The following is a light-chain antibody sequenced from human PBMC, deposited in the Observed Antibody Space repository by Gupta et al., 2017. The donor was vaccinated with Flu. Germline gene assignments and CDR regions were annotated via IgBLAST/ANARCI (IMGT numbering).Light chain of an antibody. V-gene: IGLV3-21*03. Sequence: GKTVRITCGENNIGSRTVHWYQQRPGQAPVVVVNDDSDRPSGIPERFSGSNSGNTATLTISRVEAGDEADYYCQVWDSSSDHWVFGGGTKLTVL. CDR2: DDS. J-gene: IGLJ3*02. CDR3: QVWDSSSDHWV. CDR1: NIGSRT.